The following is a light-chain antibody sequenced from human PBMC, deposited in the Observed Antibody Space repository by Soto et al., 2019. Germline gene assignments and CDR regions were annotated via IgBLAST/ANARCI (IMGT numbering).Light chain of an antibody. J-gene: IGKJ4*01. CDR2: SAS. CDR3: QQSYTTPLT. Sequence: DIQMTQSPSSLSASVGDRVTITCRASQSISRYLNWYQQKPGKAPKFLIYSASSLESGVPSRFSGSGSGTDFTLTITSVQPEDFATYYCQQSYTTPLTFGGGTKVDI. CDR1: QSISRY. V-gene: IGKV1-39*01.